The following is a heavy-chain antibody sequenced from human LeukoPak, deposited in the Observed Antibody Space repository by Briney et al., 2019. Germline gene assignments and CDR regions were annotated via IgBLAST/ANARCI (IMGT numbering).Heavy chain of an antibody. Sequence: GASVKVSCKASGYTFTGYYMHWVRQAPGQGLEWMGWINPNSGGTNYAQMFQGRVTMTRDTSISTAYMELSRLRSDDTAVYYCAGMGPGYCSNTSCYPWFDPWGQGTLVTVSS. D-gene: IGHD2-2*01. J-gene: IGHJ5*02. CDR1: GYTFTGYY. V-gene: IGHV1-2*02. CDR3: AGMGPGYCSNTSCYPWFDP. CDR2: INPNSGGT.